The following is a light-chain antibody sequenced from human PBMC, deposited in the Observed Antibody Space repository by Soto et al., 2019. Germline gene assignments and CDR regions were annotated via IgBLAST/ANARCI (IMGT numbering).Light chain of an antibody. J-gene: IGKJ2*01. CDR2: WAS. Sequence: DIVVTQSPDSLAVSLGETATINCKSSQSVFFSPYSRAYLGWYRQQPGHPPELLIYWASTRQSGVHDRFHGSGSASDCPLTIRSLQAEDVVVYYFQHYYRANRTFGQWTKLEIK. CDR1: QSVFFSPYSRAY. CDR3: QHYYRANRT. V-gene: IGKV4-1*01.